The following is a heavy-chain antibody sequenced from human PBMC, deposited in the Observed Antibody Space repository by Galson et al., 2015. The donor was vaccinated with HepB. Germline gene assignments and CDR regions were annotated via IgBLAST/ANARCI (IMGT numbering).Heavy chain of an antibody. CDR2: ISGDASRT. V-gene: IGHV3-23*01. CDR1: GFTFSSSA. J-gene: IGHJ4*02. D-gene: IGHD3-16*01. CDR3: ARTFYFDY. Sequence: SLRLSCAASGFTFSSSAMSWVRQTPGKGLEWVTAISGDASRTYYADSVKGRFTISRDNSKNTLYLQMNSLRAEDTAVYYCARTFYFDYWGQGTLVTVSS.